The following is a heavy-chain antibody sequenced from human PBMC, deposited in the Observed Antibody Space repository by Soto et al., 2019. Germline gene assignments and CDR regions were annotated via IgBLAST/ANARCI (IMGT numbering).Heavy chain of an antibody. Sequence: SGPTLVNPTQTLTLNCTFSGFSLSTSGMCVSWIRQPPGKALEWLARIDWDDDKYYSTSLKTRLTISKDTSKNQVVLTMTNMDPVDTATYYCARFTSNGYDLYYFDYWGQGTLITVS. CDR1: GFSLSTSGMC. J-gene: IGHJ4*02. CDR3: ARFTSNGYDLYYFDY. D-gene: IGHD5-12*01. CDR2: IDWDDDK. V-gene: IGHV2-70*11.